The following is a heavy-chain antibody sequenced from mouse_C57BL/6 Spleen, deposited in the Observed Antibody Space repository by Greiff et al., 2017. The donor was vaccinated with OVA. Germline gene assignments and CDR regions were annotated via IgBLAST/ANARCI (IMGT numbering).Heavy chain of an antibody. D-gene: IGHD2-5*01. CDR3: ARHYSNYGGYFDY. V-gene: IGHV1-18*01. Sequence: VQLQQSGPELVKPGASVKIPCKASGYTFTDYNMDWVKQSHGKSLEWIGDINPNNGGTIYNQKFKGKATLTVDKSSSTAYMELRSLTSEDTAVEYCARHYSNYGGYFDYWGQGTTLTVSS. CDR2: INPNNGGT. CDR1: GYTFTDYN. J-gene: IGHJ2*01.